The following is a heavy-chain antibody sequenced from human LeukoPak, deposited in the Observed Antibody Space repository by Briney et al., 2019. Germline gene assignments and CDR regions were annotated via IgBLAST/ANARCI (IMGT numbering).Heavy chain of an antibody. D-gene: IGHD3-9*01. J-gene: IGHJ4*02. CDR3: ARRGNYDILTGYPAQGYFDY. V-gene: IGHV4-4*02. CDR2: IYHSGST. Sequence: PSGTLSLTCAASGGSISSSNWWSWVRQPPGKGLEWIGEIYHSGSTNYNPSLKSRVTISVDKSKNQFSLKLSSVTAADTAVYYCARRGNYDILTGYPAQGYFDYWGQGTLVTVSS. CDR1: GGSISSSNW.